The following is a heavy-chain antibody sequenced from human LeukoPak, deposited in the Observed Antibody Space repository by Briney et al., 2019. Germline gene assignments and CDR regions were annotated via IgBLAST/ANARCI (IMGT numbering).Heavy chain of an antibody. J-gene: IGHJ5*02. CDR3: ATGGICSGGRCFFNRFDR. Sequence: ASVKASCKASGGTFSSYAISWVRQAPGQGLEWMGGIIPIFGTANYAQKFQGRVTITADESTSTAYMELSSLRSEDTAVYYCATGGICSGGRCFFNRFDRWGQGTLVTVSS. V-gene: IGHV1-69*13. CDR1: GGTFSSYA. D-gene: IGHD2-15*01. CDR2: IIPIFGTA.